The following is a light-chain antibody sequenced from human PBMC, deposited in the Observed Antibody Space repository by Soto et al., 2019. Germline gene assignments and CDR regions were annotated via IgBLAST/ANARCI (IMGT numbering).Light chain of an antibody. CDR1: QGISNY. V-gene: IGKV1-27*01. CDR2: VAS. J-gene: IGKJ1*01. Sequence: DIQMTQSPSSLSASVGDRVTITCRASQGISNYLAWYQQQPGKVPKLLIYVASTLQSGVPSRFSGSGSGTXXXLTISSLQPVDXATYYCQKYNSAPWTFGQGTKVEIK. CDR3: QKYNSAPWT.